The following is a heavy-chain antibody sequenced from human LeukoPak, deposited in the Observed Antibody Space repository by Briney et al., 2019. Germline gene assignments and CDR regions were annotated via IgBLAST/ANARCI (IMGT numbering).Heavy chain of an antibody. J-gene: IGHJ4*02. D-gene: IGHD1-26*01. CDR1: GLTFSSYA. Sequence: PGGSLRLSCAASGLTFSSYAMSWVRQAPGKGLEWVSSISGNSGSTYYADSVKGRFTISRDNSKNTVYLQMNSLRAEDTAVYYCAKVSAWAMVGATYFDYWGQGTLVTVSS. V-gene: IGHV3-23*01. CDR3: AKVSAWAMVGATYFDY. CDR2: ISGNSGST.